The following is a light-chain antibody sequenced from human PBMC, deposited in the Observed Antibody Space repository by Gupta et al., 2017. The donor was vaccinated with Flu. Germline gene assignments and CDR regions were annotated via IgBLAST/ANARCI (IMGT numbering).Light chain of an antibody. V-gene: IGKV1-5*03. CDR3: QHENSSPWT. Sequence: DIEMTQSPSTLPASVGDRVTIPCRASQSVSSWLDWYQQKPGKAPKLLIYKASRVKYGVSSRFSGSGSGTEFTLTISSRQPEDSANYYCQHENSSPWTFGQGTKVEIK. CDR1: QSVSSW. J-gene: IGKJ1*01. CDR2: KAS.